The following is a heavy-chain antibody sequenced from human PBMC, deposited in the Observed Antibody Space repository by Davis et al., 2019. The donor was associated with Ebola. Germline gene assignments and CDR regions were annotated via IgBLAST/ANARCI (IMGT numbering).Heavy chain of an antibody. J-gene: IGHJ4*02. Sequence: GESLKISCAASGFTFSSYSMNWVRQAPGKGLEWVSSISSSSSYIYYADSVKGRFTISRDNAKNSLYLQMNSLRAEDTAVYYCARNYGDYGHDYWGQGTLVTVSS. D-gene: IGHD4-17*01. CDR2: ISSSSSYI. V-gene: IGHV3-21*01. CDR3: ARNYGDYGHDY. CDR1: GFTFSSYS.